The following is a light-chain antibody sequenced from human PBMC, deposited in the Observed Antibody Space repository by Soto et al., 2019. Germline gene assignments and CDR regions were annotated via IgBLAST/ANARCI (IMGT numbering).Light chain of an antibody. Sequence: EMVLTQSPASLSLSPGERATLSCRASQSVSYLAWYQQKPDQAPRLLIYDASNRATGIPARFSGSGSGTDFTLTISSLEPEDSAIYYCQQRRNWLFGPGTKVDIK. CDR3: QQRRNWL. V-gene: IGKV3-11*01. J-gene: IGKJ3*01. CDR1: QSVSY. CDR2: DAS.